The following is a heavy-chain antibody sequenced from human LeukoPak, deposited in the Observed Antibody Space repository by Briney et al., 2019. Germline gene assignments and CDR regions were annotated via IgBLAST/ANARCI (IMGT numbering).Heavy chain of an antibody. D-gene: IGHD3-16*01. CDR2: VSHSGAT. V-gene: IGHV4-34*01. CDR3: AGGDREKTWDFDY. J-gene: IGHJ4*02. CDR1: GGSFSGYY. Sequence: SETLSLTCAVYGGSFSGYYWSWIRQPPGKGLEWIGEVSHSGATNYNPSLKSRVSISVDTSKNQSSLKLSSLTAADTAVYYCAGGDREKTWDFDYWGQGTLVTVSS.